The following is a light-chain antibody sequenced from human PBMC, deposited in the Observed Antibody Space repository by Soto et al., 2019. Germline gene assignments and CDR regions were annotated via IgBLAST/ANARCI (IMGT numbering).Light chain of an antibody. J-gene: IGLJ2*01. CDR3: QSYDSSLSGVV. CDR1: SSNIGAGYD. Sequence: QSVLTQPPSVSGAPGQRVTISCTGSSSNIGAGYDVHWYQQLPGTAPKLLIYGNSNRPSGVPDRFSGSKSGTSASLALTGLRAEDEADYYCQSYDSSLSGVVFGGGTKVTVL. V-gene: IGLV1-40*01. CDR2: GNS.